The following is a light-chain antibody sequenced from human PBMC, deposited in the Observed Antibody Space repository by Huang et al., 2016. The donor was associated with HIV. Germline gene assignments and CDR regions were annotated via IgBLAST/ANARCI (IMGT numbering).Light chain of an antibody. J-gene: IGKJ4*01. CDR1: QSVRSSS. CDR3: QQYGSSPLT. CDR2: GAS. V-gene: IGKV3-20*01. Sequence: ELVLTQSPGTLSLSPGERATLSCRASQSVRSSSLAWYQQKPGQSPRLLIFGASNRGTAIPDWFSGGASAKDFTLTISRLEPEDFADYYCQQYGSSPLTFGGGTRVEIK.